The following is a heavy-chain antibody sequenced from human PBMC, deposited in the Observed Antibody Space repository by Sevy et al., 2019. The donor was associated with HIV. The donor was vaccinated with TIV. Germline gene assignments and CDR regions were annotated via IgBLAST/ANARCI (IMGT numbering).Heavy chain of an antibody. Sequence: GGSLRLSCTGSGFTFGDYAMSWFRQAPGMGLEGVGLIRSKDYGGATEYAASVKGRFTMSRDDSKSIADLQMNSLKTEDTAVYYCTRGYYYDSSGYSDYWGQGTLVTVSS. CDR3: TRGYYYDSSGYSDY. V-gene: IGHV3-49*03. CDR1: GFTFGDYA. J-gene: IGHJ4*02. D-gene: IGHD3-22*01. CDR2: IRSKDYGGAT.